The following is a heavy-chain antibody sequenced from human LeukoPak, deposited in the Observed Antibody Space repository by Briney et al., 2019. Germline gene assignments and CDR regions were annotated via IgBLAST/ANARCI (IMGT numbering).Heavy chain of an antibody. Sequence: GGSLRLSCAASEFDFSSHAMTWVRQAPGKGLEWVSAISISGSKTYYADSVKGRFTISRDNSKNTLYLQMNSLRAEDTAVYYCARDPYYYDSSGYHDYWGQGTLVTVSS. CDR2: ISISGSKT. D-gene: IGHD3-22*01. J-gene: IGHJ4*02. V-gene: IGHV3-23*01. CDR3: ARDPYYYDSSGYHDY. CDR1: EFDFSSHA.